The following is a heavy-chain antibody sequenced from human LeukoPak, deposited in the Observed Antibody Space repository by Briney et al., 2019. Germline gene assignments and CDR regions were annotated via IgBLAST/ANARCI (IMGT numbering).Heavy chain of an antibody. CDR2: ISYDGSNK. D-gene: IGHD6-19*01. Sequence: PGGSLRLSRATSGFTFSRYAMHWVRQAPGKGLEWVAIISYDGSNKYYADSVKGRFTISRDNSKNTLYLQMNSLRAEDTAVYYCAKGYSSGWHYFDCWGQGTLVTVSS. CDR3: AKGYSSGWHYFDC. CDR1: GFTFSRYA. V-gene: IGHV3-30-3*01. J-gene: IGHJ4*02.